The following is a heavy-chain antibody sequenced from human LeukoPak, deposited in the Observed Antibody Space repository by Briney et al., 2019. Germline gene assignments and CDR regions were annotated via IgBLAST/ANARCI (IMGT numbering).Heavy chain of an antibody. D-gene: IGHD3-10*01. J-gene: IGHJ4*02. CDR1: GDSFDNYY. CDR2: VDHSGRT. Sequence: SEALSLTCGVYGDSFDNYYWNWIRQFPEKRLEWIGEVDHSGRTTYSPSLQGRVTISVDTSKSQFSLKLNSVTAADTAVYFCAATNYFYGSGSFHKRDSWGQGTLVTVSS. CDR3: AATNYFYGSGSFHKRDS. V-gene: IGHV4-34*01.